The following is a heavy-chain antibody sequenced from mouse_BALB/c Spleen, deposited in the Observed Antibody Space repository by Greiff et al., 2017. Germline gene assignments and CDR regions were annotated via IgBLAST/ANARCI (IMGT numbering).Heavy chain of an antibody. D-gene: IGHD2-10*01. Sequence: EVQRVESGGGLVQPGGSRKLSCAASGFTFSSFGMHWVRQAPEKGLEWVAYISSGSSTIYYADTVKGRFTISRDNPKNTLFLQMTSLRSEDTAMYYCARREAYYGTYDYAMDYWGQGTSVTVSS. CDR1: GFTFSSFG. J-gene: IGHJ4*01. CDR2: ISSGSSTI. CDR3: ARREAYYGTYDYAMDY. V-gene: IGHV5-17*02.